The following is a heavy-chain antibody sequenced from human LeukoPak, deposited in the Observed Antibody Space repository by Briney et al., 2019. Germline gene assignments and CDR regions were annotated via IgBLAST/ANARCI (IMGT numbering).Heavy chain of an antibody. V-gene: IGHV4-34*01. J-gene: IGHJ5*02. D-gene: IGHD1-7*01. Sequence: SETLSLTCAVYGGSFSGYYWSWIRQPPGKGLEWIGEINHSGSTNYNPSLNSRVTISVDTSKNQFSLKLSSVTAADTAVYYCARGEQYNWNYGYWFDPWGQGTLVTVSS. CDR1: GGSFSGYY. CDR3: ARGEQYNWNYGYWFDP. CDR2: INHSGST.